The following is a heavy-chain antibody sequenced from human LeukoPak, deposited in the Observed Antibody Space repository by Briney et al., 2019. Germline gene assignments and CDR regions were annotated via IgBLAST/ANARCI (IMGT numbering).Heavy chain of an antibody. CDR1: GFTFSSYS. D-gene: IGHD3-22*01. CDR3: ARGPARYYYDSSGLDY. V-gene: IGHV3-48*01. J-gene: IGHJ4*02. CDR2: ISSSSSTI. Sequence: GGSLRLSCAASGFTFSSYSMNWVRQAPGKGLEWVSSISSSSSTIYYADSVKGRFTISRDNAKNSLYLQMNSLRAEDTAVYYCARGPARYYYDSSGLDYWGQGTLVTVSS.